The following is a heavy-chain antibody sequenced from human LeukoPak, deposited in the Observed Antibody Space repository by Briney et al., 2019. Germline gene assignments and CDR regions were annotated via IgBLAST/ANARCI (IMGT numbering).Heavy chain of an antibody. CDR1: GFTFDDYA. CDR3: AKSPDDGIVGASAFDY. CDR2: ISWNSGSI. V-gene: IGHV3-9*01. D-gene: IGHD1-26*01. Sequence: PGGSLRLSCAASGFTFDDYAMPWVRQAPGKGLEWVSGISWNSGSIGYADSVKGRFTIPRDNAKNSLYLQMNSLRAEDTALYYCAKSPDDGIVGASAFDYWGQGTLVTVSS. J-gene: IGHJ4*02.